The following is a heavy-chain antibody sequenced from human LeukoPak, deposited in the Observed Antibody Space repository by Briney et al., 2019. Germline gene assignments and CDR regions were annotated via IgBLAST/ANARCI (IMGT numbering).Heavy chain of an antibody. J-gene: IGHJ4*02. D-gene: IGHD3-3*01. CDR2: INPNSGGT. V-gene: IGHV1-2*02. CDR3: ARGHPEPYYDFWSGYYRDSAFGPTFDY. CDR1: GYTFTGYY. Sequence: ASVKVSCKASGYTFTGYYMHWVRQAPGQGLEWMGWINPNSGGTNYAQKFQGRVTMTRDTSISTAYMELSRLRSDDTAVYYCARGHPEPYYDFWSGYYRDSAFGPTFDYWGQGTLVTVSS.